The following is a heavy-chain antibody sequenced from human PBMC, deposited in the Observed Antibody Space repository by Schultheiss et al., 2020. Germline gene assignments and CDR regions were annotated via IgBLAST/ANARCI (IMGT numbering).Heavy chain of an antibody. V-gene: IGHV3-23*01. CDR1: GFTFSSYE. CDR3: AKDAVGYCSGGSCLNDYGDSFDY. J-gene: IGHJ4*02. Sequence: GGSLRLSCAASGFTFSSYEMNWVRQAPGKGLEWVSAISGSGGSTYYADSVKGRFTISRDNSKNTLYLQMNSLRAEDTAVYYCAKDAVGYCSGGSCLNDYGDSFDYWGQGTLVTVSS. CDR2: ISGSGGST. D-gene: IGHD2-15*01.